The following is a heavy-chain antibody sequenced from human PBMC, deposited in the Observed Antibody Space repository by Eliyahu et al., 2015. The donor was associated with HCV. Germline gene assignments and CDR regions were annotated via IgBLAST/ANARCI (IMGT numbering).Heavy chain of an antibody. CDR1: GYTFTGYY. D-gene: IGHD4-23*01. CDR3: ARELYGVNSYFDY. J-gene: IGHJ4*02. CDR2: INPYTGDI. V-gene: IGHV1-2*02. Sequence: QVQMVQSGAEVKKPGASVKVSCKASGYTFTGYYMHWVRQAPGQGLEWMGWINPYTGDINYAQKFQDRVTMTRDTSSNTAYMELSRLRSDDTAVYYCARELYGVNSYFDYWGQGTLVTVSS.